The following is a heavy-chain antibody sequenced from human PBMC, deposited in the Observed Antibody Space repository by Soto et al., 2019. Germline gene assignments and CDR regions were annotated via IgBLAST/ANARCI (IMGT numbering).Heavy chain of an antibody. CDR1: GASISTGDYY. CDR3: AREMRYCTNGVCHSYGMDV. V-gene: IGHV4-30-4*01. J-gene: IGHJ6*02. CDR2: SHNSGST. Sequence: QVQLQEAGPGLVKPSQTLSLTCTVSGASISTGDYYWSWIRQSPGKGLEWIGYSHNSGSTYHNPSLRGRVTLSLDTSKNQFSLKLSSVTATDTAVYFCAREMRYCTNGVCHSYGMDVWGQGTTVTVSS. D-gene: IGHD2-8*01.